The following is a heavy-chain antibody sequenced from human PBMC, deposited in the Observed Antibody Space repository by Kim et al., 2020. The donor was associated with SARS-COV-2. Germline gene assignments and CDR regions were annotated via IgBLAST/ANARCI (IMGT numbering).Heavy chain of an antibody. CDR2: IYTSGST. CDR1: GGSISSGSYY. CDR3: ARENDYGDFHFDY. Sequence: SETLSLTCTVSGGSISSGSYYWSWIRQPAGKGLEWIGRIYTSGSTNYNPSLKSRVTISVDTSKNQFSLKLSSVTAADTAVYYCARENDYGDFHFDYWGQGTLVTVSS. J-gene: IGHJ4*02. D-gene: IGHD4-17*01. V-gene: IGHV4-61*02.